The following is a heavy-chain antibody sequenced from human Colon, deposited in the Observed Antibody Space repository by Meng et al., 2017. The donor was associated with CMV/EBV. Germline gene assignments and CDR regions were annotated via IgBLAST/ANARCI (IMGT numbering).Heavy chain of an antibody. CDR1: GYIFSVKF. CDR3: ARDGTAAADERGFGY. J-gene: IGHJ4*02. Sequence: VQLVKSWAEVKKPGASVKVSCKASGYIFSVKFIHWVRQAPGQGLEWMGWIDPNSGGTHYAQKFQGRVTMTRDTSISTAYMELASLTSDDTALYFCARDGTAAADERGFGYWGQGTLVTVSS. D-gene: IGHD6-13*01. CDR2: IDPNSGGT. V-gene: IGHV1-2*02.